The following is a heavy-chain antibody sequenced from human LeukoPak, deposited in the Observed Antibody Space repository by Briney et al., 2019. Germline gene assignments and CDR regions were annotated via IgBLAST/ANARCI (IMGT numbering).Heavy chain of an antibody. CDR2: IYSGGST. D-gene: IGHD1-26*01. V-gene: IGHV3-53*01. CDR1: GFTVSSNY. CDR3: ARTTPSIVGATGFDY. J-gene: IGHJ4*02. Sequence: GGSLRLSRAASGFTVSSNYMSWVRQAPGKGLEWVSVIYSGGSTYYADSVKGRFTISRDNSKNTLYLQMNSLRAEDTAVYYCARTTPSIVGATGFDYWGQGTLVTVSS.